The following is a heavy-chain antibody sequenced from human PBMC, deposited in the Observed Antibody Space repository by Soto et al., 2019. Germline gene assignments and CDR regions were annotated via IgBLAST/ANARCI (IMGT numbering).Heavy chain of an antibody. V-gene: IGHV4-39*01. D-gene: IGHD3-10*01. J-gene: IGHJ6*03. CDR2: IYYSGST. Sequence: PSETLSLTCTVSGGSISSSSYYWGWIRQPPGKGLEWIGSIYYSGSTYYNPSLKSRVTISVDTSKNQFSLKLSSVTAADTAVYYCARPSGSYYYYYMDVWGKGTTVTVSS. CDR1: GGSISSSSYY. CDR3: ARPSGSYYYYYMDV.